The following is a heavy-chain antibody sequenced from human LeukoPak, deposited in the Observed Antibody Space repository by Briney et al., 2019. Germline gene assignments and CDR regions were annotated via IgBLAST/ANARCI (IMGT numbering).Heavy chain of an antibody. V-gene: IGHV4-31*03. CDR2: IYYSGST. Sequence: SQTLSLTCTVSGASVSSGGYYWSWIRQHPGKGLEWIGYIYYSGSTYYNPSLKSRITISVDTSKNQFSLRLSSVTAADTAVYYCATWRGVFDWGQGTLVTVPS. J-gene: IGHJ4*02. CDR3: ATWRGVFD. D-gene: IGHD6-13*01. CDR1: GASVSSGGYY.